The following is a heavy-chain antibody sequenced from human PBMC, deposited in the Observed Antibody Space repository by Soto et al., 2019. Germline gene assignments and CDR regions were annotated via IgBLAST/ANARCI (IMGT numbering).Heavy chain of an antibody. V-gene: IGHV4-61*01. CDR1: GGSVYSDSYY. CDR3: AREFSNSPEAFDS. Sequence: SETLSLTCTVSGGSVYSDSYYWSWIRQPPGRGLEWIGYIYYTGSTNYNPSLKSRVSISVDTSRNQFSLKLSSVTAADTAVYYCAREFSNSPEAFDSWGQGSLVTVSS. CDR2: IYYTGST. D-gene: IGHD6-6*01. J-gene: IGHJ4*02.